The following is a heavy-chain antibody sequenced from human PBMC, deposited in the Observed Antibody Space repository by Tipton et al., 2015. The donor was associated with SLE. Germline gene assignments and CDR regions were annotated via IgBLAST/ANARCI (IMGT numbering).Heavy chain of an antibody. D-gene: IGHD6-13*01. V-gene: IGHV4-34*01. J-gene: IGHJ4*02. Sequence: TLSLTCAVYGGSFSGHYWSWIRQPPGKGLEWIGEINHSGSTNYNPSLKSRVTISVDTSKNQFSLKLSSVTAADTAVYYCARGPEREPRSSWYYFDYWGQGTLVTVSS. CDR3: ARGPEREPRSSWYYFDY. CDR2: INHSGST. CDR1: GGSFSGHY.